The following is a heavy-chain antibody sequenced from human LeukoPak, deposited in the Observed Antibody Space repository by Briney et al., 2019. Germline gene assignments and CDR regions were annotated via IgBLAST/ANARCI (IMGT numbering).Heavy chain of an antibody. J-gene: IGHJ4*02. D-gene: IGHD6-19*01. V-gene: IGHV1-46*01. CDR1: GYTFTSYG. Sequence: GASVKVSCKASGYTFTSYGISWVRQAPGQGLEWMGIINPSGGSTSYAQKFQGRVTMTRDMSTSTVYMELSSLRSEDTAVYYCARDHVAANFDYWGQGTLVTVSS. CDR3: ARDHVAANFDY. CDR2: INPSGGST.